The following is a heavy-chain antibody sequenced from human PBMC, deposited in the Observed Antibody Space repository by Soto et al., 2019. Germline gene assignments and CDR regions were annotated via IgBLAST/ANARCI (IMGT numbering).Heavy chain of an antibody. CDR2: ISGSGGST. CDR3: EKLVRGSAEVYGMDV. D-gene: IGHD3-10*01. CDR1: GFTFSSYA. V-gene: IGHV3-23*01. Sequence: EVQLLESGGGLVQPGGSLRLSCAASGFTFSSYAMSWVRQAPGKGLEWVSAISGSGGSTYYADSVKGRFTISRDNSKNTLYLQMNSLRAEETAEYYWEKLVRGSAEVYGMDVWGQGTTVTVSS. J-gene: IGHJ6*02.